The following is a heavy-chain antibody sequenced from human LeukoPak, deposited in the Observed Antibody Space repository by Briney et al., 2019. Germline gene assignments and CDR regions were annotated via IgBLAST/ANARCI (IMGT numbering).Heavy chain of an antibody. V-gene: IGHV4-39*01. D-gene: IGHD4-23*01. CDR3: ARTVGTHRFDS. Sequence: KPSETLSLTCTVSGGSVSSSSYYWGWIRQPPGEGLEWIVTIYYSGNTYYNPSLQRRVFISMDTSKNQFSLNLGSVTAPDTAVYYCARTVGTHRFDSWGQGTRVTVSS. J-gene: IGHJ4*02. CDR1: GGSVSSSSYY. CDR2: IYYSGNT.